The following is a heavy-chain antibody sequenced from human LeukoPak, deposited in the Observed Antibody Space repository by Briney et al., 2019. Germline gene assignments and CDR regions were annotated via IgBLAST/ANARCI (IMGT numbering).Heavy chain of an antibody. D-gene: IGHD2-21*02. Sequence: HPGGSLRLSCAASGFTFSSYEMNWVRQAPGKGLEWVSYISSSGSTIYYADSVKGRFTISRDNAKNSLYLQMNSLRAEDTAVYYCAKCLGGGDCYPVDWGQGTLVTVSS. CDR1: GFTFSSYE. J-gene: IGHJ4*02. CDR2: ISSSGSTI. V-gene: IGHV3-48*03. CDR3: AKCLGGGDCYPVD.